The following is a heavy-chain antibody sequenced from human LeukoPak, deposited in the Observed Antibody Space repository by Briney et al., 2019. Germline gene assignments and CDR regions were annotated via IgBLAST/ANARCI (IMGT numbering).Heavy chain of an antibody. CDR3: ARGTLGYCSSTSRYNLDY. Sequence: GESLKISCKGSGYRFTSYWIGWVRQMPGKGLAWMGIIYPGDSDTRYSPSFQGQVTISADKSISTAYLQWSSLKASDTAMYYCARGTLGYCSSTSRYNLDYWGQGTLVTVSS. D-gene: IGHD2-2*02. CDR1: GYRFTSYW. V-gene: IGHV5-51*01. CDR2: IYPGDSDT. J-gene: IGHJ4*02.